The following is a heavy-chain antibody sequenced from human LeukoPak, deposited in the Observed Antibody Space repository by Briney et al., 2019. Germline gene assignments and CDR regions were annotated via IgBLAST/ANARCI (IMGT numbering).Heavy chain of an antibody. V-gene: IGHV1-8*01. CDR1: GYTFTSYD. D-gene: IGHD6-19*01. CDR2: MNPNGGNT. Sequence: ASVKVSCKASGYTFTSYDISWVRQATGQGLEWMGWMNPNGGNTGYAQKFQGRVTMTRNTSISTAYMELSSLRSEDTAVYYCAIRRSGLYSSGWYAVGYWGQGTLVTVSS. J-gene: IGHJ4*02. CDR3: AIRRSGLYSSGWYAVGY.